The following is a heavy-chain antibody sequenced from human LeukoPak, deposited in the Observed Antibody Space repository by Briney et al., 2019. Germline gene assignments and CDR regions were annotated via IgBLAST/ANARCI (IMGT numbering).Heavy chain of an antibody. CDR3: ARGGVVTADLDY. D-gene: IGHD2-21*02. CDR1: GGSFSGYY. V-gene: IGHV4-34*01. J-gene: IGHJ4*02. CDR2: INHSGST. Sequence: KPSETLSLTCAVYGGSFSGYYWSWIRQPPGKGLEWIGEINHSGSTNYNPSLKSRVTISVDTSKNQFSLKLSSVTAADTAVYYCARGGVVTADLDYWGQGTLVTVSS.